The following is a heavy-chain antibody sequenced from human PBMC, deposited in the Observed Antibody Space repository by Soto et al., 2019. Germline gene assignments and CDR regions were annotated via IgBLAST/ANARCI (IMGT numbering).Heavy chain of an antibody. V-gene: IGHV3-64D*06. J-gene: IGHJ3*02. D-gene: IGHD3-22*01. CDR1: GFTFSSYA. CDR3: VKDRKKYYYDSSGLGDAFDI. CDR2: ISSNGGST. Sequence: GGSLRLSCSASGFTFSSYAMHWVRQAPGKGLEYVSAISSNGGSTYYADSVKGRFTISRDNSKNTLYLQMSSLRAEDTAVYYCVKDRKKYYYDSSGLGDAFDIWGQGTMVTVSS.